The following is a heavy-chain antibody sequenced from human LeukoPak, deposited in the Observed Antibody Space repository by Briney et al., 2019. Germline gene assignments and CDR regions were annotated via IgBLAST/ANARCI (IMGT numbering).Heavy chain of an antibody. V-gene: IGHV4-39*07. D-gene: IGHD3-10*01. CDR3: ARGPTMVRGVRFDY. Sequence: SETLSLTCTVSGASISNDAYHWGWIRQPPGKGLEWIGSINYSGGTHYNPSLKSRVTISVDTSKNQFSLKLSSVTAADTAVYYCARGPTMVRGVRFDYWGQGTLVTVSS. J-gene: IGHJ4*02. CDR1: GASISNDAYH. CDR2: INYSGGT.